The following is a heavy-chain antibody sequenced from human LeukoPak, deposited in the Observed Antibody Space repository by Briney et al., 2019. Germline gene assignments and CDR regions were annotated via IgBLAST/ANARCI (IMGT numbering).Heavy chain of an antibody. J-gene: IGHJ5*02. CDR2: MNPNSGNT. V-gene: IGHV1-8*01. Sequence: GASVKVSCKASAYTFTSYDINWVRQATGQGLEWMGWMNPNSGNTGYAQKFQGRVTMTRNTSISTAYMELSSLRSEDTAVYYCARGLESSSWYGFPGAVNWFDPWGQGTLVTVSS. D-gene: IGHD6-13*01. CDR3: ARGLESSSWYGFPGAVNWFDP. CDR1: AYTFTSYD.